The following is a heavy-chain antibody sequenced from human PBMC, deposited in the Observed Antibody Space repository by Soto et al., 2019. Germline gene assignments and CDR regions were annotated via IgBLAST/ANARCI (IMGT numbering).Heavy chain of an antibody. V-gene: IGHV1-18*01. J-gene: IGHJ5*02. Sequence: HLVQSGPEVKRPGASITVSCKTSGDTFANFGLSWVRQVPGQGLEWMGWIATYNNNKNYTQKFQGRLPLTTDTSTSTAYMELESLGYDDTAVYYCARVVRGVVNWFDPWGQGTLVTVSS. CDR3: ARVVRGVVNWFDP. CDR1: GDTFANFG. CDR2: IATYNNNK. D-gene: IGHD3-10*01.